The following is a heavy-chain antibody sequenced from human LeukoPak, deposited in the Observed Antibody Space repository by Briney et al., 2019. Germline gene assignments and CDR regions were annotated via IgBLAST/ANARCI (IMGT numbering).Heavy chain of an antibody. V-gene: IGHV3-30*03. CDR3: ATLIYYDSSVEQIDY. CDR1: GFTFSSYG. D-gene: IGHD3-22*01. Sequence: GGSLRLSCAASGFTFSSYGMHWVRQAPGKGLEWVAVISYDGSNKYYADSVKGRFTISRDNSKNTLYLQMNSLRAEDTAVYYCATLIYYDSSVEQIDYWGQGTLVTVSS. J-gene: IGHJ4*02. CDR2: ISYDGSNK.